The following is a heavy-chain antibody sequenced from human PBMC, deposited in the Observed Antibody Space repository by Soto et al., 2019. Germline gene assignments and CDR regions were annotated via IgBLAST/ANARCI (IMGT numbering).Heavy chain of an antibody. CDR1: GGSISSSNW. J-gene: IGHJ6*02. V-gene: IGHV4-4*02. Sequence: SETLSLTCAVSGGSISSSNWWSWVRQPPGKGLEWIGEIYHSGSTNYNPSLKSRVTISVDKSKNQFSLKLSSVTAADTAVYYCAGSVSSSWYDIYYYYGMDVWGQGTTVT. D-gene: IGHD6-13*01. CDR3: AGSVSSSWYDIYYYYGMDV. CDR2: IYHSGST.